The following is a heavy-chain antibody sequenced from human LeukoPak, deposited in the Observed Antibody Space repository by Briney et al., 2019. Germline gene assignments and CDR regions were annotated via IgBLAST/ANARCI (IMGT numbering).Heavy chain of an antibody. D-gene: IGHD1-1*01. CDR2: ISTSGGGT. J-gene: IGHJ4*02. Sequence: GGSLRLSCAASGFTFSTYAMSWVRQAPGKGLEWVSAISTSGGGTYYTDSVKGRFTISGDNPKNTLYLQMNSLRAEDTAVYYCAKKGTTTGTGYFDYWGQGTLVTVSS. CDR1: GFTFSTYA. V-gene: IGHV3-23*01. CDR3: AKKGTTTGTGYFDY.